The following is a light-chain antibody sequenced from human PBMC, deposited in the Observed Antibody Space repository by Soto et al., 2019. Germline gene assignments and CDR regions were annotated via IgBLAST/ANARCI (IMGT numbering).Light chain of an antibody. J-gene: IGKJ5*01. Sequence: IVLTQSPATLSLSPGERATLSCRASQSLSSYLAWYQQKPGQAPRLLISDASNRATGIPARFSGSGSGTDFTLTISSLEPEDFAVYYCQQRTKTFGQGTRLDIK. CDR3: QQRTKT. V-gene: IGKV3-11*01. CDR1: QSLSSY. CDR2: DAS.